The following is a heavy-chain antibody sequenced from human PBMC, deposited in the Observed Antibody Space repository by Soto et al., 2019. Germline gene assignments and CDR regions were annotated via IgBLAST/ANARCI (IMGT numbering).Heavy chain of an antibody. CDR2: IIPILGIA. V-gene: IGHV1-69*02. CDR1: GGTFSSYT. CDR3: ARGVAVAGAYYFDY. J-gene: IGHJ4*02. Sequence: QVQLVQSGAEVKKPGSSVKVSCKASGGTFSSYTISWVRQAPGQGLEWMGRIIPILGIANYAQKFQGRVTITADKSTSTAYMELSSLRSEDTPVYYCARGVAVAGAYYFDYWGQGTLVTVSS. D-gene: IGHD6-19*01.